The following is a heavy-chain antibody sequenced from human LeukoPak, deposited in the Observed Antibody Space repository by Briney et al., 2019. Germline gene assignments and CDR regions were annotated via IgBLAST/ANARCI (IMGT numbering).Heavy chain of an antibody. V-gene: IGHV1-8*01. CDR1: GYTFTSYD. CDR2: MNPNSGNT. CDR3: ASVRDYGDLHDAFDI. J-gene: IGHJ3*02. Sequence: ASVKVSCKASGYTFTSYDINWVRQATGQGLEWMGWMNPNSGNTGYAQKLQGRVTMTTDTSTSTAYMELRSLRSDDTAVYYCASVRDYGDLHDAFDIWGQGTMVTVSS. D-gene: IGHD4-17*01.